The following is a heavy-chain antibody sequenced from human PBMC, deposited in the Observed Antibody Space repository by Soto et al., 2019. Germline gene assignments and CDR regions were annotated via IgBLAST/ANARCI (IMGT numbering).Heavy chain of an antibody. CDR1: GASTSGYF. Sequence: SETLSLTCTVSGASTSGYFWTWVRQPPGKGLEWIGYFYGGSTNYNPSLKSRATISMAPSKNHFSLNLMSVTAADTAVYYCAGDSRSAEGWLDPWGQGILVTVSS. J-gene: IGHJ5*02. V-gene: IGHV4-59*01. CDR2: FYGGST. CDR3: AGDSRSAEGWLDP. D-gene: IGHD1-26*01.